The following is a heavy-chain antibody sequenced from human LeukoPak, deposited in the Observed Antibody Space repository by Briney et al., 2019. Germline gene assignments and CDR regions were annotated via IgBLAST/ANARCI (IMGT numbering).Heavy chain of an antibody. J-gene: IGHJ4*02. D-gene: IGHD3-16*01. CDR2: LRGNGDA. Sequence: PGRSRRLSCVAAGFTFSSYAMSWVRETPARGLGWVSSLRGNGDAFYADSVKGRFTLSRDQSRNTVYLQLNKLRVEDTAIYYCAKASWVSTADAVLWGQGTVVTVSS. V-gene: IGHV3-23*01. CDR1: GFTFSSYA. CDR3: AKASWVSTADAVL.